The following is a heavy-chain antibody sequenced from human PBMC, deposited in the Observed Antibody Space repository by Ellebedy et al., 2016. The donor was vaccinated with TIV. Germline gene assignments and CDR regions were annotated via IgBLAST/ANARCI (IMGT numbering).Heavy chain of an antibody. CDR3: ARSHEENTWHWRYQY. Sequence: SETLSLXXSVSGGSISSGAYYWTWIRQHPGKGLEWIGYIFTSGSTYYNPSLKSRITISIDTSKNQFPLKLSSVTAADTAVYYCARSHEENTWHWRYQYWGRGTLVTVSS. CDR1: GGSISSGAYY. D-gene: IGHD1-1*01. CDR2: IFTSGST. J-gene: IGHJ1*01. V-gene: IGHV4-31*03.